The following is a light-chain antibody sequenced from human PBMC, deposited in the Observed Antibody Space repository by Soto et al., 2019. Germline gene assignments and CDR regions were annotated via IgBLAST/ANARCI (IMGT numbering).Light chain of an antibody. V-gene: IGKV3-11*01. CDR1: QSVGSY. Sequence: EMVLTQSPATLSLSPGERATLSCRASQSVGSYLAWYQQKPGQAPRLLIFDASNRATDIPARFSGSGSGTDFTLTSSSLEPEDFAVYYCQQRGTWPLFGGGTKVEIK. CDR2: DAS. CDR3: QQRGTWPL. J-gene: IGKJ4*01.